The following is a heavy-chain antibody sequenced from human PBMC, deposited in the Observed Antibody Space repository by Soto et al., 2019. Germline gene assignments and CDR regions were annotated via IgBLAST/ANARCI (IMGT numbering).Heavy chain of an antibody. CDR3: XXXXXXXXXXXXXXXMDV. CDR1: GFTFHSYA. Sequence: EVRLLESGGGLEQPGGSLRLSCAASGFTFHSYAMTWVRQAPGKGLEXVXXIGDSGGHTYYADSVKGRFTISRDNXXXXXXXXXXXXXXXXXXXXXXXXXXXXXXXXXXXXXMDVWGQGTTVTVSS. J-gene: IGHJ6*02. CDR2: IGDSGGHT. V-gene: IGHV3-23*01.